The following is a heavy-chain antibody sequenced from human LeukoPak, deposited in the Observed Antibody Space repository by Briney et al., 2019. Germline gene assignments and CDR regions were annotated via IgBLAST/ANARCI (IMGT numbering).Heavy chain of an antibody. J-gene: IGHJ4*02. CDR3: ARVEYDSSGYSITHFDY. CDR1: GYSFTGYY. V-gene: IGHV1-2*02. Sequence: GASVKVSCKASGYSFTGYYIHWVRQAPGQGLEWMGWINPNSGGTNYAQQFQGRVTMIRDTSISTAYMELSRLRSDDTAVHYCARVEYDSSGYSITHFDYWGQGTLVTVSS. CDR2: INPNSGGT. D-gene: IGHD3-22*01.